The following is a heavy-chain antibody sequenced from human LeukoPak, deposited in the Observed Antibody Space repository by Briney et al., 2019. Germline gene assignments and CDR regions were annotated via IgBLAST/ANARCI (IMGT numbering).Heavy chain of an antibody. CDR3: GRDNSGQMFDY. V-gene: IGHV6-1*01. CDR1: GDSFSGNIAA. J-gene: IGHJ4*02. Sequence: SQTLSLTCAISGDSFSGNIAAWNWLRQSPSIGLEWLGRTYYRSKWYNDYAVSVKSRITINPDTSKNKFSLQLNSVTPGDTAVYYCGRDNSGQMFDYWGQGTLVTVSS. D-gene: IGHD1-26*01. CDR2: TYYRSKWYN.